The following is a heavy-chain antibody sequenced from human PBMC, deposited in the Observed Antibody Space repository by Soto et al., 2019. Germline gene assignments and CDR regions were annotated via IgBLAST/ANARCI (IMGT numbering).Heavy chain of an antibody. Sequence: ASVKVSCKASGYTFTSYYMHWVRQAPGQGLEWMGIINPSGGSTSYAQKFQGRVTMTRDTSTSTVYMELSSLRSEDTAVYYCARATTGPSRGSVYYYYGMDVWGQGTTVTVSS. V-gene: IGHV1-46*01. CDR1: GYTFTSYY. J-gene: IGHJ6*02. CDR3: ARATTGPSRGSVYYYYGMDV. CDR2: INPSGGST. D-gene: IGHD1-26*01.